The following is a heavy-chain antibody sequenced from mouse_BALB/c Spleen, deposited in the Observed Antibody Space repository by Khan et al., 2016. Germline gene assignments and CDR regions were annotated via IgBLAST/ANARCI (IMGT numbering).Heavy chain of an antibody. J-gene: IGHJ3*01. V-gene: IGHV5-6-4*01. Sequence: EVELVESGGGVVKPGGSLKVSCAASGFTFSSYTMSWVRQNPEKRLEWVATISSGGSYTYYPDSVKGRFTISRDNAQNTLYLQMSSLKSEATAIFYGTREDYFPYWGQGTLVTVSA. CDR1: GFTFSSYT. D-gene: IGHD2-4*01. CDR2: ISSGGSYT. CDR3: TREDYFPY.